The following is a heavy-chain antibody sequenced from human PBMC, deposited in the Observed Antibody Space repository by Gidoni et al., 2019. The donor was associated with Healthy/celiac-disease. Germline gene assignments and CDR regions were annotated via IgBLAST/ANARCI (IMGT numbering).Heavy chain of an antibody. Sequence: EVQLVQSGAEVKKPGESRKISGKGSGYSFTSYLLGGVRQLPGKGLEGMGIIYPGDSDTRYSPSFQGQVTISADKSISTAYLQWSSLKASDTAMYYCARLSPGDYSNYIDYWGQGTLVTVSS. V-gene: IGHV5-51*01. J-gene: IGHJ4*02. D-gene: IGHD4-4*01. CDR1: GYSFTSYL. CDR2: IYPGDSDT. CDR3: ARLSPGDYSNYIDY.